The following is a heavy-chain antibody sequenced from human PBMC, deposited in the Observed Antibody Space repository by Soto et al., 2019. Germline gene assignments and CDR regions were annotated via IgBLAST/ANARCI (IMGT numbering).Heavy chain of an antibody. CDR1: GFTFSSYA. J-gene: IGHJ4*02. CDR2: ITGSDGNT. V-gene: IGHV3-23*01. CDR3: AKTVSTTWAFGY. Sequence: EVQLLESGGGLVQPGGSLRLSCAASGFTFSSYAMSWVRQAPGKGLEWVSAITGSDGNTYYADSVKGRFTISRDNSKNTLYLQMNSLRADDTAVYYCAKTVSTTWAFGYWGQGTLVTVSS. D-gene: IGHD2-2*01.